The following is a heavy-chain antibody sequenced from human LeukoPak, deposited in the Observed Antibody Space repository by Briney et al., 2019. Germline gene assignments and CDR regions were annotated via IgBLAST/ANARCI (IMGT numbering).Heavy chain of an antibody. D-gene: IGHD2-21*01. CDR3: TRVDYYSTSAFFDY. CDR1: GFTFGDHA. CDR2: IRNKLYGGTA. Sequence: PEGSLRLSCAASGFTFGDHAMSWVRQAPGKGLEWVGFIRNKLYGGTAEYAASAKGRFTISRDDSKSIAYLQMNSLKTEDTAMYYCTRVDYYSTSAFFDYWGQGTLVTVSS. J-gene: IGHJ4*02. V-gene: IGHV3-49*04.